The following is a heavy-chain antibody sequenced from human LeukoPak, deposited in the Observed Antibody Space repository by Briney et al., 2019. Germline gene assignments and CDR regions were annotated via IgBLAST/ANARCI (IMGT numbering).Heavy chain of an antibody. CDR2: ISSSGSTI. Sequence: PGGSLRLSCAASGFTFSDYYMSWIRQAPGKGLEWVSYISSSGSTIYYADSVKGRFTISTDNAKNSLYLQMNSLRAEDTAVYYCAKGIYSSGWSYFDYWGHGTLVTVSS. CDR3: AKGIYSSGWSYFDY. J-gene: IGHJ4*01. CDR1: GFTFSDYY. V-gene: IGHV3-11*01. D-gene: IGHD6-19*01.